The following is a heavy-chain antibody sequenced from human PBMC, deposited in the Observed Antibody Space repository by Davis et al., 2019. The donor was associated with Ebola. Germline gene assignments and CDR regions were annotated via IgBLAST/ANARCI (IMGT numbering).Heavy chain of an antibody. D-gene: IGHD6-19*01. J-gene: IGHJ4*02. V-gene: IGHV3-21*01. CDR1: GFTFSSYW. CDR2: ISSSSSYI. CDR3: EAWAVAGTDTDDY. Sequence: GESLKISCAASGFTFSSYWMSWVRQAPGKGLEWVSSISSSSSYIYYADSVKGRFTISRDNAKNSLYLQMNSLRAEDTAVYYCEAWAVAGTDTDDYWGQGTLVTVSS.